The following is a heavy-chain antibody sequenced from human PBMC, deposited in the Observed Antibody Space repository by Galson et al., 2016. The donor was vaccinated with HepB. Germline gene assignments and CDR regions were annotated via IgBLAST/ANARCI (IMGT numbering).Heavy chain of an antibody. J-gene: IGHJ4*02. V-gene: IGHV3-30-3*01. CDR3: ARAIAVADPFDY. CDR2: ISSDGNNK. D-gene: IGHD6-19*01. Sequence: SLRLSCAASGFIFSDYVMNWVRQGPGKGLEWVAVISSDGNNKYYADSVKGRFIISRDNSKNTLYLQMNSLRAEDTAVYYCARAIAVADPFDYWGQGTLVTVSS. CDR1: GFIFSDYV.